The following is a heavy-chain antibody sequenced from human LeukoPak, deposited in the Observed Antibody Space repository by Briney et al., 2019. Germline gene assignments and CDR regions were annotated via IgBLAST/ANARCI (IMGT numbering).Heavy chain of an antibody. V-gene: IGHV4-38-2*01. CDR2: IYHSGST. D-gene: IGHD1-26*01. CDR3: ASRGGSYSDDFDY. CDR1: GYSISSGYY. Sequence: KPSETLSLTCAVSGYSISSGYYWGWIRQPPGKGLEWIGSIYHSGSTYYNPSLKIRVTISVDPSKNQFSPKLSSVTAADTAVYYCASRGGSYSDDFDYWGQGTLVTVSS. J-gene: IGHJ4*02.